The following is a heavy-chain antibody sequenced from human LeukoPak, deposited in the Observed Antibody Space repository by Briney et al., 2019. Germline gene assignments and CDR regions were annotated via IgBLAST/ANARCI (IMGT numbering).Heavy chain of an antibody. D-gene: IGHD2-21*02. V-gene: IGHV3-23*01. CDR3: AKGGHDFNPFYW. CDR1: GFTFSTSA. CDR2: IKGGGGDP. Sequence: GGSLRLSCAASGFTFSTSAMGWVRQAPGKGLEWVSSIKGGGGDPFYADSVKGRFAISRDNSKNTLFLQLNSLRADDSAVYYCAKGGHDFNPFYWWGQGTLVTVSS. J-gene: IGHJ4*02.